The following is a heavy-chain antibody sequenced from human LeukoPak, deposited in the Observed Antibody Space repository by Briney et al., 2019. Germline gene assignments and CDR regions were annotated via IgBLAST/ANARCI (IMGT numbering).Heavy chain of an antibody. CDR3: TRMTTGHDY. D-gene: IGHD4-17*01. CDR2: INHSGYT. V-gene: IGHV4-34*01. J-gene: IGHJ4*02. CDR1: GVSFNNYY. Sequence: SETLSLTCAVSGVSFNNYYWGWVRQTPGKGLEWIGEINHSGYTNDSPSLKSRVTLSIDTSRKQFSLNLRSVTVADTGIYYCTRMTTGHDYWGQGTLVTVSS.